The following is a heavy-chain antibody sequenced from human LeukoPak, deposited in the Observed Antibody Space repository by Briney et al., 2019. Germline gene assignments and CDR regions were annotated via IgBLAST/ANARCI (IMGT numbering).Heavy chain of an antibody. Sequence: SETLSLTCTVSGGSISSGGYYWSWIRQHPGKGLEWIGYIYYSGGTYYNPSLKSRVTISVDTSKNQFSLKLSSVTAADTAVYYCAREKKALLWFGLIDYWGQGTLVTVSS. CDR1: GGSISSGGYY. CDR2: IYYSGGT. J-gene: IGHJ4*02. V-gene: IGHV4-31*03. CDR3: AREKKALLWFGLIDY. D-gene: IGHD3-10*01.